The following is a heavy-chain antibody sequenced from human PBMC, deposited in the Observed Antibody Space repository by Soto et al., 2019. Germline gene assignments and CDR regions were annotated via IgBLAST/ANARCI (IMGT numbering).Heavy chain of an antibody. CDR1: GFDFSSYA. CDR2: ISGTGGSP. J-gene: IGHJ4*02. Sequence: EVQLLESGGGLVPHGGSLRLSCAASGFDFSSYAMNWVRQAPGKGLEWVSGISGTGGSPYYADSVKGRFTISRDNSKNTVYRQINSLRAEDTAVYYCAKGGRKSYFYYFDSWGQETLVTVSS. D-gene: IGHD1-26*01. V-gene: IGHV3-23*01. CDR3: AKGGRKSYFYYFDS.